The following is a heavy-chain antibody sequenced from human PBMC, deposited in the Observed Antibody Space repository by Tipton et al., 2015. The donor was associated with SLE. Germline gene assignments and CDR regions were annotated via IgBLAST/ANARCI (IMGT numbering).Heavy chain of an antibody. CDR2: IKQDGSEK. CDR1: GFTFSSYW. CDR3: ARGPKRVVVVAANWFDP. Sequence: SLRLSCAASGFTFSSYWMSWVRQAPGKGLEWVANIKQDGSEKYYVDSVKGRFTIPRDNAKNSLYLQMNSLRAEDTAVYYCARGPKRVVVVAANWFDPWGQGTLVTVSS. V-gene: IGHV3-7*04. J-gene: IGHJ5*02. D-gene: IGHD2-15*01.